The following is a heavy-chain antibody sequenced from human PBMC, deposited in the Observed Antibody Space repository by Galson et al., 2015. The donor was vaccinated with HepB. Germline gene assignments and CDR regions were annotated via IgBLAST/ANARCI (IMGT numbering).Heavy chain of an antibody. J-gene: IGHJ3*02. Sequence: SVKVSCKASGYTFAGYYMHWVRQAPGQGLEWMRRINPNSSGTNYAQKFQGRVTMTRDTSISTAYMELSRLRSDDTAVYYCARDPPPGYCGGDCYGDAFDIWGQGTMVTVSS. CDR3: ARDPPPGYCGGDCYGDAFDI. D-gene: IGHD2-21*01. V-gene: IGHV1-2*06. CDR2: INPNSSGT. CDR1: GYTFAGYY.